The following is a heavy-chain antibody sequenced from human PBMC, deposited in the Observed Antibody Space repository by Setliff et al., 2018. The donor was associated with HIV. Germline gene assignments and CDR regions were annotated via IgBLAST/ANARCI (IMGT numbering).Heavy chain of an antibody. Sequence: GGSLRLSCVASGLTFTNYWMHWVRQVPGKGLVWVSRINLDGSTTTYADSVKGRFTISRDNAKNTVFLQMNSLRPEDTAVYYCARDTVSYSSTWTAFDIWGQGTMVTVSS. J-gene: IGHJ3*02. CDR2: INLDGSTT. D-gene: IGHD6-6*01. V-gene: IGHV3-74*01. CDR3: ARDTVSYSSTWTAFDI. CDR1: GLTFTNYW.